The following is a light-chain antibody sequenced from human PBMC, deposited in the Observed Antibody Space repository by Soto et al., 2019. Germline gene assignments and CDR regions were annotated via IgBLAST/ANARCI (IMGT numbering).Light chain of an antibody. CDR2: LNRDGSH. CDR1: SGHSNYA. V-gene: IGLV4-69*01. Sequence: QLVLTQSPSASASLGASVKLTCTLSSGHSNYAIAWHQQQPEQGPRYLMKLNRDGSHSKGDGIPNRFSGSSSGAERYLTISSLQSEDEADYYCPTWGTGIVIFGGGTKLTVL. J-gene: IGLJ2*01. CDR3: PTWGTGIVI.